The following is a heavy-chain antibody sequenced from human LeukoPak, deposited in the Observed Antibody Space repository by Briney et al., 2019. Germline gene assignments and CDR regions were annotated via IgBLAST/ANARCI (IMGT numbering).Heavy chain of an antibody. D-gene: IGHD3-16*01. V-gene: IGHV4-61*02. CDR1: GGSISSGSYY. CDR2: IYTSGST. Sequence: SETLSLTCTVSGGSISSGSYYWSWIRQPAGKGLEWIGRIYTSGSTNYNPSLKSRVTISVDTSKNQFSLKLSSVTAADTAVYYCARGGFGVTYFDYWGQGTLVTVSS. CDR3: ARGGFGVTYFDY. J-gene: IGHJ4*02.